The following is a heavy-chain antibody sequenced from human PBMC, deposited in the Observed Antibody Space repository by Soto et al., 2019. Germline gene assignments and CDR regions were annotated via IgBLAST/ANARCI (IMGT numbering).Heavy chain of an antibody. D-gene: IGHD2-21*02. CDR2: IFSDDEK. V-gene: IGHV2-26*01. CDR1: GFSLSSAGMG. Sequence: SGPTLVNPTETLTLTFTVSGFSLSSAGMGVSWIRQPPGKAPEWLANIFSDDEKSFRTSLKSRLTISKDTSKSQVVLTMTNMAPVDTGTYYCARINDCGGDCYPFDYWSQGTLVTVSS. CDR3: ARINDCGGDCYPFDY. J-gene: IGHJ4*02.